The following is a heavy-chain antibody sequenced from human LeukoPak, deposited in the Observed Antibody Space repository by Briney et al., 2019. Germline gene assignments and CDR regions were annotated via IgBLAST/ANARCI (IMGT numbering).Heavy chain of an antibody. Sequence: SVKVSCKASGGTFSSYAISWVRQAPGQGLEWMGRIIPILGIANYAQKFQGRATITADKSTSTAYMELSSLRSEDTAVYYCARTGYSSSPGAFDIWGQGTMVTVSS. CDR1: GGTFSSYA. CDR3: ARTGYSSSPGAFDI. D-gene: IGHD6-13*01. J-gene: IGHJ3*02. CDR2: IIPILGIA. V-gene: IGHV1-69*04.